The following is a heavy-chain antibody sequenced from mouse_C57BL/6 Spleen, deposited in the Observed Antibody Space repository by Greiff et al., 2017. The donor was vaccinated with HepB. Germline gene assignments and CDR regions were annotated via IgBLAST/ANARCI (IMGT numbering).Heavy chain of an antibody. D-gene: IGHD2-4*01. CDR2: IRLKSDNYAT. Sequence: EVKLEESGGGLVQPGGSMKLSCVASGFTFSNYWMNWVRQSPEKGLEWVAQIRLKSDNYATHYAESVKGRFTISRDDSKSSVYLQMNNLRAEDTGIYYCTVGLRGFAYWGQGTLVTVSA. CDR3: TVGLRGFAY. J-gene: IGHJ3*01. CDR1: GFTFSNYW. V-gene: IGHV6-3*01.